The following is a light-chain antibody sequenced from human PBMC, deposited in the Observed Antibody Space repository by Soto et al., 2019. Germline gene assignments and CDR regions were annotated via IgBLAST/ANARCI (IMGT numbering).Light chain of an antibody. CDR1: QSISSW. CDR3: QQYNSYSMT. V-gene: IGKV1-5*03. J-gene: IGKJ1*01. CDR2: KAS. Sequence: DIQMTQSPSTLSGSVGDRVTITCRASQSISSWLAWYQQKPGKAPKLLIYKASSLESGVPSRFSGSGSGTEFTLTISSPQTDDFATYYCQQYNSYSMTFGQGTKVDIK.